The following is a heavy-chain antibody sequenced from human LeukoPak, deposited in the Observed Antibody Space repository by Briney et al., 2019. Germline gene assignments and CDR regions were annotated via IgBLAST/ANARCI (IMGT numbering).Heavy chain of an antibody. V-gene: IGHV3-48*01. J-gene: IGHJ4*02. Sequence: PGGSLRLSCAASGFTFSSYSMNWVRQAPGKGLEWVSYISSSGSTIYYADSVKGRFTISRDNSKNTLYLQMNSLRAEDTAVYYCAKDPNLRYCSDGTCSQYWGQGTLVTVSS. CDR3: AKDPNLRYCSDGTCSQY. CDR2: ISSSGSTI. CDR1: GFTFSSYS. D-gene: IGHD2-15*01.